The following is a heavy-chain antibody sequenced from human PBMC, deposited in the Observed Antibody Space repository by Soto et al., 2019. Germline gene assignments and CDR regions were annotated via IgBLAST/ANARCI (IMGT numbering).Heavy chain of an antibody. D-gene: IGHD2-21*01. Sequence: GGSLRLSCAASGFTFGIYDMHWVRQATGKGLERVSTINTAGDTYSPGSVKGRFTISRENAKNSLYLQMNSLRVDDTAVYFCVRGRDSGLYYFDSWGQGTLVTVSS. CDR1: GFTFGIYD. CDR3: VRGRDSGLYYFDS. CDR2: INTAGDT. J-gene: IGHJ4*02. V-gene: IGHV3-13*01.